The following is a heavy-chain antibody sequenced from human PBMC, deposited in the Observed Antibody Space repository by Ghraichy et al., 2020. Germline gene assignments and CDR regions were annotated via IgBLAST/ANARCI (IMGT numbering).Heavy chain of an antibody. Sequence: GESLNISCAASGFTFSSYAMSWVRQAPGKGLEWVSAISGSGGSTYYADSVKGRFTISRDNSKNTLYLQMNSLRAEDTAVYYCAKSQQGFWSGYYSNHYYYYYMDVWGKGTTVTVSS. CDR1: GFTFSSYA. D-gene: IGHD3-3*01. J-gene: IGHJ6*03. V-gene: IGHV3-23*01. CDR2: ISGSGGST. CDR3: AKSQQGFWSGYYSNHYYYYYMDV.